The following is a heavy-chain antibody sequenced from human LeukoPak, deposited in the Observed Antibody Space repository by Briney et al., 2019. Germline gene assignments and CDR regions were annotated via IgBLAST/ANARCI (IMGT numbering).Heavy chain of an antibody. CDR2: IYTSGST. CDR1: GASISSYY. Sequence: PSETLSLTYAVSGASISSYYCSWIRQPAGKGLEWIGRIYTSGSTNYNPSLKSRVTMSVDTSKNQFSLKLSSVTAADTAVYYCARDGPFGSSSDDYYYYMDVWGKGTTVTVSS. V-gene: IGHV4-4*07. D-gene: IGHD6-6*01. CDR3: ARDGPFGSSSDDYYYYMDV. J-gene: IGHJ6*03.